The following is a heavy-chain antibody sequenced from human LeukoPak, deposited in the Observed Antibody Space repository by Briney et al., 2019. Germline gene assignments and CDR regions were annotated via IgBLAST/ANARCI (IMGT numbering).Heavy chain of an antibody. V-gene: IGHV3-30-3*01. CDR2: ISYDGSNK. CDR3: ARVTPSLYSSSWYGDFDY. Sequence: QAGGSLRLSCAASGFTFSSYAMHWVRQAPGKGLEWVAVISYDGSNKYYADSVKGRFTISRDNSKNTLYLQMNSLRAEDTAVYYCARVTPSLYSSSWYGDFDYWGQGTLVTVSS. J-gene: IGHJ4*02. D-gene: IGHD6-13*01. CDR1: GFTFSSYA.